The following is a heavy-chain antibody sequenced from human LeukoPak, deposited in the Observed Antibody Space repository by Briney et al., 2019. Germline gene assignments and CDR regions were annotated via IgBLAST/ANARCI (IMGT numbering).Heavy chain of an antibody. J-gene: IGHJ3*02. CDR3: AKDWVELRSGSAFVI. CDR1: GFTFSSYG. CDR2: IRYDGSNK. Sequence: GGSLRLSCAASGFTFSSYGMHWVRQAPGKGLEWVAFIRYDGSNKYYADSVKGRFTISRDNSKNTLYLQMNSLRAEDTAVYYCAKDWVELRSGSAFVIWGQGGMGTVSS. D-gene: IGHD3-3*01. V-gene: IGHV3-30*02.